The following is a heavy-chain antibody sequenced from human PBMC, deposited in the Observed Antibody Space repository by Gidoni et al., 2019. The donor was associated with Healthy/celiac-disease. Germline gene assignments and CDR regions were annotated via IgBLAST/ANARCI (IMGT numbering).Heavy chain of an antibody. CDR3: AKDPRSCSSTSCYNDFDY. CDR1: AFLSSSLP. CDR2: ISGSGGST. Sequence: EVQLFESGGGLVQPGGFLRLSYPAPAFLSSSLPLSWVGQAPGKGLEGVSAISGSGGSTYYAGAVKGRCTISRDKSKNTLYLQMNSLRAEDTAVYYWAKDPRSCSSTSCYNDFDYWGQGTLVTVSS. D-gene: IGHD2-2*02. V-gene: IGHV3-23*01. J-gene: IGHJ4*02.